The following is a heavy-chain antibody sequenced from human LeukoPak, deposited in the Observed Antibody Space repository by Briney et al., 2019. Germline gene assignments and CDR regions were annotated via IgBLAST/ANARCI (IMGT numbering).Heavy chain of an antibody. V-gene: IGHV3-21*01. CDR1: GFTFSSSG. D-gene: IGHD5-18*01. CDR3: AREGYNYALDY. J-gene: IGHJ4*02. Sequence: KPGGSLRLSCAASGFTFSSSGMHWVRQAPGKGLEWVSSISSSSSYIYYADSVKGRFTISRDNAKNSLYLQMNSLRAEDTAVYYCAREGYNYALDYWGQGTLVTVSS. CDR2: ISSSSSYI.